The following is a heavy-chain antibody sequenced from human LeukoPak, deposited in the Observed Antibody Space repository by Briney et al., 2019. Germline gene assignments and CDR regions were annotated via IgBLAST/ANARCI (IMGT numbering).Heavy chain of an antibody. D-gene: IGHD3-22*01. V-gene: IGHV4-59*01. CDR3: ARDSGGHYYDSSGYYPYYFDY. Sequence: PSETLSLTCTVSGGSISSYHWSWIRQPPGKGLEWIGYIYYSGSTNYNPSLKSRVTISVDTSKNQFSLKLSSVTAADTAVYYCARDSGGHYYDSSGYYPYYFDYWGQGTLVTVSS. CDR1: GGSISSYH. J-gene: IGHJ4*02. CDR2: IYYSGST.